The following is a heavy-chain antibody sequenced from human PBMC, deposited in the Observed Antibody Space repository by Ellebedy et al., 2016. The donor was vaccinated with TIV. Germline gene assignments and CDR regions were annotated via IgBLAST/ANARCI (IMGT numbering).Heavy chain of an antibody. CDR3: ARGLYYDFWSDKTNEYYFDY. D-gene: IGHD3-3*01. CDR2: ISSSSSTI. V-gene: IGHV3-48*01. J-gene: IGHJ4*02. CDR1: GFTFSSYS. Sequence: PGGSLRLSCAASGFTFSSYSMNWVRQAPGKGLEWVSYISSSSSTIYYADSVKGRFTISRDNAKNSLYLQMNSLRAEDTAVYYCARGLYYDFWSDKTNEYYFDYWGQGTLVTVSS.